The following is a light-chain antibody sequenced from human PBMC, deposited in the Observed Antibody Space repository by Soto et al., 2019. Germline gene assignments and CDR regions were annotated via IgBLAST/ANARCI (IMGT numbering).Light chain of an antibody. Sequence: QSVLTRPASVSGSPGQSITISCTGTSSDVGGYNYVSWYQQNPGKAPKLMIYEVSNRPSGVSNRFSGSKSGNTASLTITGLQAEDEADYYCQSYDSSLSVSYVFGTGTNVTVL. V-gene: IGLV2-14*01. J-gene: IGLJ1*01. CDR2: EVS. CDR1: SSDVGGYNY. CDR3: QSYDSSLSVSYV.